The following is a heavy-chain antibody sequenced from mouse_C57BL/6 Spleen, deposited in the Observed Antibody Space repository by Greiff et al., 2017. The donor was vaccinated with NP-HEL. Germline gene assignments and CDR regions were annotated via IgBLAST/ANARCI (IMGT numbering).Heavy chain of an antibody. D-gene: IGHD2-4*01. CDR1: GYTFTDYY. V-gene: IGHV1-26*01. Sequence: EVQLQQSGPELVKPGASVKISCKASGYTFTDYYMNWVKQSHGKSLEWIGDINPNNGGTSYNQKFKGKATLTVDKSSSTAYMELRSLTSEDSAVYYCARLYDYSPFAYWGQGTLVTVSA. J-gene: IGHJ3*01. CDR3: ARLYDYSPFAY. CDR2: INPNNGGT.